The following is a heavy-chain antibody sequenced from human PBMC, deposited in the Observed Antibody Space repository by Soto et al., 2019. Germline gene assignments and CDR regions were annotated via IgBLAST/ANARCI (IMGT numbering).Heavy chain of an antibody. CDR2: IWYDGSNT. CDR3: ARGLLSDGDYYWFGP. D-gene: IGHD4-17*01. CDR1: GFTFSSYG. Sequence: QVQLVESGGGVVQPGRSLRLSCVASGFTFSSYGMHWVRQAPGKGLDWVGVIWYDGSNTYYADSVKGRFTISRDNSKNTLYLQMNSLRAEDTTVYYCARGLLSDGDYYWFGPWGQGTLVTVSP. V-gene: IGHV3-33*01. J-gene: IGHJ5*02.